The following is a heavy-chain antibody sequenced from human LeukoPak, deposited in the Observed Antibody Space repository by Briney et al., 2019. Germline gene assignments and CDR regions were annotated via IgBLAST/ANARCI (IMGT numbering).Heavy chain of an antibody. CDR1: GFTFSSYS. CDR3: ARIAAMVDY. V-gene: IGHV3-48*01. CDR2: ISSSSSTL. J-gene: IGHJ4*02. D-gene: IGHD5-18*01. Sequence: GGSLRLSCAASGFTFSSYSMNWVRQAPGKGLEWVSYISSSSSTLYYADSVKGRFTISRDNAKNSLYLQMNSLRAEDTAVYYCARIAAMVDYWGQGTLVTVSS.